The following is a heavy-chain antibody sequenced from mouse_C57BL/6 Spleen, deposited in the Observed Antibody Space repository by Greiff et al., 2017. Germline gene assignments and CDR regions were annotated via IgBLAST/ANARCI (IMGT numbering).Heavy chain of an antibody. Sequence: VQLQQPGAELARPGASVKLSCKASGYTFTSYGISWVKQRTGQGLEWIGEIYPRSGNTYYNEKFKGKATLTADKSSSTAYMELRSLTSEDSAVYFCARLLLQGYYFDYWGQGTTLTVSS. J-gene: IGHJ2*01. D-gene: IGHD1-1*01. V-gene: IGHV1-81*01. CDR3: ARLLLQGYYFDY. CDR1: GYTFTSYG. CDR2: IYPRSGNT.